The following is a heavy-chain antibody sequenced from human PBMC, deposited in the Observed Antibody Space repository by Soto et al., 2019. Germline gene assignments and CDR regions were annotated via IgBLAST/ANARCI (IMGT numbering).Heavy chain of an antibody. CDR3: ARERGGGIAAARKGYYYYGMDV. CDR2: ISYDGSNK. Sequence: PGGSLRLSCAASGFTFSSYAMHWVRQAPGKGLEWVAVISYDGSNKYYADSVKGRFTISRDNSKNTLYLQMNSLRAEDTAVYYCARERGGGIAAARKGYYYYGMDVWGQGTTVTVSS. CDR1: GFTFSSYA. D-gene: IGHD6-13*01. V-gene: IGHV3-30-3*01. J-gene: IGHJ6*02.